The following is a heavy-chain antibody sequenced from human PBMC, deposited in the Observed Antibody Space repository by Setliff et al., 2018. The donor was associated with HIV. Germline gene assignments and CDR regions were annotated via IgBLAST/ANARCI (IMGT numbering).Heavy chain of an antibody. J-gene: IGHJ3*02. CDR2: ISGSGSTT. CDR1: GFTFSSYE. Sequence: SCAASGFTFSSYETNWVRQAPGKGLEWVSYISGSGSTTYYADSVKGRFTISRDNAKNSLYLQMNSLRAEDTAVYYCATEGPSETPDAFDIWGQGTMVTVSS. CDR3: ATEGPSETPDAFDI. V-gene: IGHV3-48*03.